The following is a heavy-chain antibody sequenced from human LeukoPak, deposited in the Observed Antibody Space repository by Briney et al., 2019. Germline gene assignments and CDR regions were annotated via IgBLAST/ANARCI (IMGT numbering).Heavy chain of an antibody. CDR3: ARDPCHGALDY. Sequence: GGSLRLSCVGSGFTFSSSWMSWVRRAPGKGLEWVANIKQDGTEEYYVDSVRGRFSISKDNAKNSLYLQMNSLRAEDTAVYYCARDPCHGALDYWGQGTLVTVSS. CDR2: IKQDGTEE. V-gene: IGHV3-7*03. D-gene: IGHD2-2*01. CDR1: GFTFSSSW. J-gene: IGHJ4*02.